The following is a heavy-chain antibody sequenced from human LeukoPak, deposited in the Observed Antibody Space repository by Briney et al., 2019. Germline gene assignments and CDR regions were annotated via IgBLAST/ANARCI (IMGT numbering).Heavy chain of an antibody. Sequence: PGGSLRLSCAASGFTFSNFWMTWVRQAPGKGLEWVANVKQDGSEKSCVDSVKGRFTISRDNAKNSLYLQMNSPRVEDTAVYYCARGRGDSSSWYFDYWGQGTLVTVSS. CDR1: GFTFSNFW. V-gene: IGHV3-7*01. D-gene: IGHD6-13*01. CDR2: VKQDGSEK. J-gene: IGHJ4*02. CDR3: ARGRGDSSSWYFDY.